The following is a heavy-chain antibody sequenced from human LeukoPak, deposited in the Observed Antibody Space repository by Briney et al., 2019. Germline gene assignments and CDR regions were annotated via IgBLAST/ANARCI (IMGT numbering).Heavy chain of an antibody. CDR1: GYIFSNYA. V-gene: IGHV1-18*01. Sequence: GASVKVSCEASGYIFSNYAVSWVRQAPGHGLEWMGWVSTYNGKTNYAQKFQDRVTMTTDTSTRIVYMDLRSLRSDDTAMYYCARDQSGHPLEDAFEVWGQGTMVIVSS. CDR2: VSTYNGKT. CDR3: ARDQSGHPLEDAFEV. D-gene: IGHD1-26*01. J-gene: IGHJ3*01.